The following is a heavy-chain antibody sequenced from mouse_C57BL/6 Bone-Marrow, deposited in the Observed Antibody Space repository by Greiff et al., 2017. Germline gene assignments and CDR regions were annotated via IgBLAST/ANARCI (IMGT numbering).Heavy chain of an antibody. CDR3: ARDPYGKESY. Sequence: EVQGVESGGGLVKPGGSLKLSCAASGFTFSSYAMSWVRQTPEKRLEWVATISDGGSYTYYPDNVKGRFTISRDNAKNNLYLQMSHLKSEDTAMYYCARDPYGKESYWGQGTTLTVSS. CDR1: GFTFSSYA. CDR2: ISDGGSYT. J-gene: IGHJ2*01. V-gene: IGHV5-4*01. D-gene: IGHD2-1*01.